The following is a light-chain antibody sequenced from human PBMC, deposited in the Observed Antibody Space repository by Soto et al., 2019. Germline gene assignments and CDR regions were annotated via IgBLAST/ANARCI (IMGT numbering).Light chain of an antibody. CDR3: QQYVASPLA. CDR1: QPVDSNS. Sequence: EFVLTQSPGALSVSPGETVTLSCRASQPVDSNSLAWYHHKPGLAPRLLIFTASTRATRIPYRFTGSGPGTCFTHTPSRLETEDSGLYCCQQYVASPLAFGGGIRVDMK. J-gene: IGKJ4*01. V-gene: IGKV3-20*01. CDR2: TAS.